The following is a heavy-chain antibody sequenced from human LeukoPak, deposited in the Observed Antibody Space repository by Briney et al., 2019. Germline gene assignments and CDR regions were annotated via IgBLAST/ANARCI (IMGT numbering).Heavy chain of an antibody. Sequence: GGSLRLSCAASGFTFSSYAMSWVRQAPGKGLEWVSAISGSGGSTYYADSVKGRFTISRDNSKITLYLQMNSLRAEDTAVYYCAKGSSSWYGGGGDYWGQGTLVTVSS. V-gene: IGHV3-23*01. CDR1: GFTFSSYA. J-gene: IGHJ4*02. D-gene: IGHD6-13*01. CDR2: ISGSGGST. CDR3: AKGSSSWYGGGGDY.